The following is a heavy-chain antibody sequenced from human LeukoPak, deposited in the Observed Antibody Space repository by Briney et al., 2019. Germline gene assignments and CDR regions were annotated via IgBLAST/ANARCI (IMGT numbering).Heavy chain of an antibody. D-gene: IGHD3-22*01. CDR3: ARVHRFRLNGHYDSSGYYYIFDY. CDR2: MNPNSGNT. CDR1: GYTFTSYD. V-gene: IGHV1-8*03. J-gene: IGHJ4*02. Sequence: ASVKVSCKASGYTFTSYDINWVRQATGQGLEWMGWMNPNSGNTGYAQKFQGRVTITRNTSISTAYMELSSLRSEGTAVYYCARVHRFRLNGHYDSSGYYYIFDYWGQGTLVTVSS.